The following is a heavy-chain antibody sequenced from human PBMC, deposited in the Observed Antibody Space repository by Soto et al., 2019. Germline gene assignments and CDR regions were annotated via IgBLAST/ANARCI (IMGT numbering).Heavy chain of an antibody. CDR2: IYTSGST. V-gene: IGHV4-4*07. CDR1: GGSISSYY. J-gene: IGHJ6*02. D-gene: IGHD2-2*01. CDR3: ARGIREVVVVPAASPYYYYYYGMDV. Sequence: PSETLSLTCTVSGGSISSYYWSWIRQPAGKGLEWIGRIYTSGSTNYNPSLKSRVTTSVDTSKNQFSLKLSSVTAADTAVYYCARGIREVVVVPAASPYYYYYYGMDVWGQGTTVTVSS.